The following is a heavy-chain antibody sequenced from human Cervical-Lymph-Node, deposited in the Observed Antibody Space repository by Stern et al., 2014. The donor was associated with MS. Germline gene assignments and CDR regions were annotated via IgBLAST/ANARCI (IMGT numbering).Heavy chain of an antibody. Sequence: VQLEESGAEVKKPGASVKVSCKASGYIFSSYGISWVRQAPGQGLERMGWISGNNGNANYAQKLQGRVTMTTDTSTSTGYMELRSLRFDDTAMYYCAIMGTDGKDVWGQGTTVTVSS. J-gene: IGHJ6*02. CDR1: GYIFSSYG. CDR3: AIMGTDGKDV. CDR2: ISGNNGNA. V-gene: IGHV1-18*01. D-gene: IGHD5-18*01.